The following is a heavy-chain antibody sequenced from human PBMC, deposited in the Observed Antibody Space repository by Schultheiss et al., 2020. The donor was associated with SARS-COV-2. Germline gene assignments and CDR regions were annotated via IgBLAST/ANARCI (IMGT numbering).Heavy chain of an antibody. J-gene: IGHJ6*03. CDR3: ARDHLSYDFWNGNFYFYYVDV. CDR1: GGSFSGYY. CDR2: IYTSGST. V-gene: IGHV4-4*07. D-gene: IGHD3-3*01. Sequence: SETLSLTCAVYGGSFSGYYWSWIRQPAGKGLEWIGRIYTSGSTNYNPSLKSRVTISVDTSKKQFSLKLSSVTAADTAVYYCARDHLSYDFWNGNFYFYYVDVWGKGTTVTVSS.